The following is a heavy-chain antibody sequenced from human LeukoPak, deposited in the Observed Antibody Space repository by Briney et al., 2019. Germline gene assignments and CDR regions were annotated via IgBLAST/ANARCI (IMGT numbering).Heavy chain of an antibody. CDR1: GFTFSSYS. CDR2: ISSSSSYI. J-gene: IGHJ4*02. D-gene: IGHD6-13*01. CDR3: ARDRGSSWPFDY. V-gene: IGHV3-21*01. Sequence: PGGSLRLSCAASGFTFSSYSMNWVLQAPGKGLEWVSSISSSSSYIYYADSVKGRFTISRDNAKNSLYLQMNSLRAEDTSVYYCARDRGSSWPFDYWGQGTLVTVSS.